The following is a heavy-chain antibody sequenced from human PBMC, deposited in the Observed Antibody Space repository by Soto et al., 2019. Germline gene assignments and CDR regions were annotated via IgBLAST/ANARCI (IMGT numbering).Heavy chain of an antibody. J-gene: IGHJ6*02. CDR2: IYPGDSDT. D-gene: IGHD1-26*01. V-gene: IGHV5-51*01. CDR3: ARHNVMAARSYGMDV. Sequence: HGESLKISCKGSGYSFTSYWIGWVRQMPGKGLEWMGIIYPGDSDTRYSPSFQGQVTISADKSISTAYLQWSSLKASDTAMYYCARHNVMAARSYGMDVWGQGTTVTVSS. CDR1: GYSFTSYW.